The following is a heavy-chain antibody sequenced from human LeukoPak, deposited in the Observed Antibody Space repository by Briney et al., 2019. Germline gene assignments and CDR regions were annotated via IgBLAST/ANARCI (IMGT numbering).Heavy chain of an antibody. J-gene: IGHJ4*02. V-gene: IGHV3-23*01. CDR2: ISGSGGST. D-gene: IGHD6-13*01. CDR3: AKVGGLAAAGTSGFDY. Sequence: GGSLRLSCAASGFTFSSYAMSWVRQAPGKGLEWVSAISGSGGSTYHADSVKGRFTISRDNSKNTLYLQMNSLRAEDTAVYYCAKVGGLAAAGTSGFDYWGQGTLVTVSS. CDR1: GFTFSSYA.